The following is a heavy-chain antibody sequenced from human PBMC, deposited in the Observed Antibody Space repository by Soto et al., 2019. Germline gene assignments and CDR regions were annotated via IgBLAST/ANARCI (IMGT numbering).Heavy chain of an antibody. J-gene: IGHJ5*02. V-gene: IGHV3-74*01. CDR2: SNSDGSST. CDR1: GFTFSSYW. CDR3: ARNLVFVGWFDP. Sequence: PGGSLRLSCAASGFTFSSYWMHWVCQAPGKGLVWVSRSNSDGSSTSYADSVKGRFTISRDNAKNTLYLQMNSLRAEDTAVYYCARNLVFVGWFDPWGQGTLVTVSP. D-gene: IGHD3-10*02.